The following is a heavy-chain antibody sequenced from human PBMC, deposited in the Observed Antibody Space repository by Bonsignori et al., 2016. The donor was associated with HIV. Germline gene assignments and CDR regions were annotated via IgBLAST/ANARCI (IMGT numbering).Heavy chain of an antibody. CDR2: INPNSGGT. CDR3: ARDGGQQLVPWEYFQH. V-gene: IGHV1-2*02. D-gene: IGHD6-13*01. J-gene: IGHJ1*01. Sequence: WVRQAPGQGLEWMGWINPNSGGTNYAQKFQGRVTMTRDTSISTAYMELSRLRSDDTAVYYCARDGGQQLVPWEYFQHWGQGTLVTVSS.